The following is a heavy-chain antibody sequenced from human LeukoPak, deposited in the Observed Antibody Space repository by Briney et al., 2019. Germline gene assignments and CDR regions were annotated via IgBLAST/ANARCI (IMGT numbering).Heavy chain of an antibody. D-gene: IGHD3-16*02. V-gene: IGHV1-2*02. CDR2: INPNSGGT. CDR3: AREGRYDYVWGSYRPLAY. J-gene: IGHJ4*02. Sequence: ASVKVSCKASGYTFTGYYMHWVRQAPGQGLEWMGWINPNSGGTNYAQKFQGRVTMTRDTSISTAYMELSRLRSDDTAVYYCAREGRYDYVWGSYRPLAYWGQGTLVTVS. CDR1: GYTFTGYY.